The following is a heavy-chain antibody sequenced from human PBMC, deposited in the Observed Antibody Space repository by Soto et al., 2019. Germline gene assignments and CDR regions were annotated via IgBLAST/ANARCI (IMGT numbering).Heavy chain of an antibody. CDR3: ARKWYSSSWNNENYFDY. D-gene: IGHD6-13*01. V-gene: IGHV3-21*01. Sequence: EVQLVESGGGLVKPGGSLRLSCAASGFTFSRYSMNWVRQAPGKGLEWVSSISSSSSYIYYVDSVKGRFTISRDNAQNSLYLQMNSLRAEDTAVYYCARKWYSSSWNNENYFDYWGHGTLVTVSS. J-gene: IGHJ4*01. CDR2: ISSSSSYI. CDR1: GFTFSRYS.